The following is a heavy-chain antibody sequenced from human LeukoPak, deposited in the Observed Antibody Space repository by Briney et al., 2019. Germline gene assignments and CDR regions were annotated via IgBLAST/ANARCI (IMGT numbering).Heavy chain of an antibody. CDR3: VIMEAVAKY. Sequence: GASVKVSCKASGYTFTSYGISWVRQAPGQGLEWMGRIIPILGIANYAQKFQGRVMITADKSTSTAYMELSSLRSEDTAVYYCVIMEAVAKYWGQGTLVTVSS. CDR2: IIPILGIA. D-gene: IGHD6-19*01. CDR1: GYTFTSYG. V-gene: IGHV1-69*04. J-gene: IGHJ4*02.